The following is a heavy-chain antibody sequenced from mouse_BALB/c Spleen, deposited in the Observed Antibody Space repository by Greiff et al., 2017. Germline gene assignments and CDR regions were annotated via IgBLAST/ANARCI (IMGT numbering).Heavy chain of an antibody. Sequence: VQRVESGPGLVAPSQSLSITCTVSGFSLTSYGVHWVRQPPGKGLEWLGVIWAGGSTNYNSALMSRLSISKDNSKSQVFLKMNSLQTDDTAMYYCAREDYYGSKDYGGQGTTLTVSS. CDR3: AREDYYGSKDY. CDR2: IWAGGST. D-gene: IGHD1-1*01. CDR1: GFSLTSYG. J-gene: IGHJ2*01. V-gene: IGHV2-9*02.